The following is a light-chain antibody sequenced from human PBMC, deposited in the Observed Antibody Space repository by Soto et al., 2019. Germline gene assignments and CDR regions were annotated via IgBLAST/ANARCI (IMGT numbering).Light chain of an antibody. V-gene: IGLV2-14*03. CDR3: SSYTTSNTRQIV. Sequence: QSVLTKPSSVSGSPGQSITISCTGTSSDVGGYNYVSWYQHHPGKAPKLIIYDVSNRPSGVSNRFSGSKSGNTASLTISGLQPEDEADYYCSSYTTSNTRQIVFGTGTRSPS. J-gene: IGLJ1*01. CDR1: SSDVGGYNY. CDR2: DVS.